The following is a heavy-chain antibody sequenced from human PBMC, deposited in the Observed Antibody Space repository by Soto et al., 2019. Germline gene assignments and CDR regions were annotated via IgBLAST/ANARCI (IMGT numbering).Heavy chain of an antibody. CDR3: ASKPYCGDECYYDY. CDR1: GFTFSDYY. CDR2: IDTSGRTI. V-gene: IGHV3-11*01. Sequence: GGSLRLSCIASGFTFSDYYMSWIRQAPGMGLEWISYIDTSGRTIYYAGSVKGRFTISRDNAKNSLSLQMNSLRAEDTAVYYCASKPYCGDECYYDYWGRGTLVTVSS. D-gene: IGHD2-21*01. J-gene: IGHJ4*02.